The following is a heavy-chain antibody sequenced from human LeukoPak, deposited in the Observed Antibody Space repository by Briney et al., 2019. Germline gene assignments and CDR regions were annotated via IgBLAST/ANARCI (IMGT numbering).Heavy chain of an antibody. CDR3: ARRGYISGWYTTYYFDY. Sequence: ASVKVSCKASGYTFTSYGISWVRQAPGQGLEWMGWISAYNGNTNYAQKLQGRVTMTTDTSTSTAYMELRSLRSDDTAVYYCARRGYISGWYTTYYFDYWGQGTLVTVSS. CDR2: ISAYNGNT. CDR1: GYTFTSYG. D-gene: IGHD6-19*01. J-gene: IGHJ4*02. V-gene: IGHV1-18*01.